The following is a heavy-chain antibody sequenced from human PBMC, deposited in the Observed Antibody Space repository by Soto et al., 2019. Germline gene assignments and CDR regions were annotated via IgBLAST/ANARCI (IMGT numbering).Heavy chain of an antibody. V-gene: IGHV1-18*01. D-gene: IGHD3-22*01. J-gene: IGHJ5*02. CDR1: GYTFTSYG. Sequence: ASVKVSCKASGYTFTSYGISWVRQAPGQGLEWMGWISAYDGNTNYAQKLQGRVTMTTDTSTSTAYMELRSLRSDDTAVYYCARVRYYDSIVGGWFDPWGQGTLVTVSS. CDR2: ISAYDGNT. CDR3: ARVRYYDSIVGGWFDP.